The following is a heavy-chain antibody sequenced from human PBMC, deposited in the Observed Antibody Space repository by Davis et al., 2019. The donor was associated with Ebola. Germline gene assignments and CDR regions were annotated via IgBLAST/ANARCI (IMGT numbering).Heavy chain of an antibody. Sequence: GESLKISCAASGFTFSNYAMSWVRQAPGKGLEWVSLISWDGRSTAYADSVRGRFSISRDNSKKFLYLQMNGLRAEDTALYYCTAYDSTFRNYWGQGTLVTVSS. V-gene: IGHV3-43D*03. CDR3: TAYDSTFRNY. CDR1: GFTFSNYA. J-gene: IGHJ4*02. D-gene: IGHD3-22*01. CDR2: ISWDGRST.